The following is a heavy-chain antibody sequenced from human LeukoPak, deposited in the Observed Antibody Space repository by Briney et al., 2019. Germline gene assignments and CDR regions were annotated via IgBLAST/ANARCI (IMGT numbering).Heavy chain of an antibody. CDR1: GITFSSDG. V-gene: IGHV3-30*02. J-gene: IGHJ4*02. CDR3: TNFGY. Sequence: PGGSLRLSCTASGITFSSDGMHWVRQAPGKGLEWVALINHDGTNKYYGDSVKGRFTISRDNSKNTLYLQMDSLRAEDTAVYYCTNFGYWGQGTLVTVSS. CDR2: INHDGTNK.